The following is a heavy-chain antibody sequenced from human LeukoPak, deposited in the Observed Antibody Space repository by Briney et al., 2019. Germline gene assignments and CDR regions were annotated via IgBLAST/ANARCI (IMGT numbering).Heavy chain of an antibody. CDR3: VKGLYDILTGYPFDY. CDR1: GFTFSSYA. Sequence: RGSLRLSCSASGFTFSSYAMHWVRQAPGKGLEYVSAISSNGGSTYYADSVKGRFTISRDNSKNTLYLQMSSLRAEDTAVYYCVKGLYDILTGYPFDYWGQGTLVTVSS. V-gene: IGHV3-64D*06. D-gene: IGHD3-9*01. J-gene: IGHJ4*02. CDR2: ISSNGGST.